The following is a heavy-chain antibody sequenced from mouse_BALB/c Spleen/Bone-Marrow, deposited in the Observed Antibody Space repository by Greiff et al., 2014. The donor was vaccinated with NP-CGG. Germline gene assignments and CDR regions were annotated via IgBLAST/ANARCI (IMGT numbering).Heavy chain of an antibody. CDR2: INPYNGGT. CDR3: ARWDYYGYAMDY. Sequence: VQLQQSGPELVKPGASMKISCKASGYSFTGYTMNWVKQSHGKNLEWTGLINPYNGGTSYNQKLMGKATLTVDKSSSTAYMELLSLTSEDSAVYYCARWDYYGYAMDYWGQGTSVTVSS. CDR1: GYSFTGYT. V-gene: IGHV1-18*01. D-gene: IGHD1-1*01. J-gene: IGHJ4*01.